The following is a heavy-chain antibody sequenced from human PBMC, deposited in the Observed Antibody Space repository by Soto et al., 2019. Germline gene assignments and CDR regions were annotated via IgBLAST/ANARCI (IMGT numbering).Heavy chain of an antibody. CDR2: ISYDGSNK. J-gene: IGHJ4*02. D-gene: IGHD5-12*01. Sequence: GGSLRLSCAASGFTFSSYAMHWVRQAPGKGLEWVAVISYDGSNKYYADSVKGRFTISRDNSKNTLYLQMNSLRAEDTAVYYCARILNYGGYREYYFDYWGQGTLVTVSS. CDR1: GFTFSSYA. CDR3: ARILNYGGYREYYFDY. V-gene: IGHV3-30-3*01.